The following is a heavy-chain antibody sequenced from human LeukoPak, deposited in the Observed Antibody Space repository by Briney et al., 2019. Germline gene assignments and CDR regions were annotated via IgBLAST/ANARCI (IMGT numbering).Heavy chain of an antibody. Sequence: GGSLRLSCAASGFTFRSFPMNWVCQAPGKGLEWLSYISSSSGSVFYADSVKGRFTISRDNAKNSLFLEMNSLRAEDTAVYYCARLPAFCSSTNCYFDYWGQGTLVTVSS. V-gene: IGHV3-48*04. D-gene: IGHD2-2*01. CDR3: ARLPAFCSSTNCYFDY. J-gene: IGHJ4*02. CDR2: ISSSSGSV. CDR1: GFTFRSFP.